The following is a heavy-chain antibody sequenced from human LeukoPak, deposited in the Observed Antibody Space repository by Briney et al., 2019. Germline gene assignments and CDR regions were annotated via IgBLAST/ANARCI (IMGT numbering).Heavy chain of an antibody. CDR3: ARGIWWSYYGSGSYPTPIDY. CDR1: GGSFSGYY. Sequence: SETLSLTCAVYGGSFSGYYWSWIRQPPGKGLEWIGEINHSGSTNYNPSLKSRVTISVDTSKNQFSLKLSSVTAADTAVYYCARGIWWSYYGSGSYPTPIDYWGQGTLVTVSS. D-gene: IGHD3-10*01. J-gene: IGHJ4*02. V-gene: IGHV4-34*01. CDR2: INHSGST.